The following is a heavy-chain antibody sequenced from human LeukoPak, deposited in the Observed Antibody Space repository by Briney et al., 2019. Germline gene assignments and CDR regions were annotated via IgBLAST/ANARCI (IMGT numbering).Heavy chain of an antibody. CDR2: IYYSGST. Sequence: SETLSLTCTVSGDSFSSSSFSWGWIRQPPGKGLEWIGNIYYSGSTYYNPSLKSRFTISVDTSKNQFSLKLSSVSAADTPVYYCARHNGGEVCDIWGQGTLVTVSS. CDR1: GDSFSSSSFS. D-gene: IGHD3-16*01. CDR3: ARHNGGEVCDI. J-gene: IGHJ4*02. V-gene: IGHV4-39*01.